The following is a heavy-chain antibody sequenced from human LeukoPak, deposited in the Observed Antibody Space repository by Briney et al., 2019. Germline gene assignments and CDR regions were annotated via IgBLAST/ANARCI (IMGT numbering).Heavy chain of an antibody. J-gene: IGHJ6*02. V-gene: IGHV1-69*13. Sequence: GASVKVSCKASGGTFTSYAISWVRQAPGQGLEWMGGIIPIFGTANYAQKFQGRVTITADESTSTAYMELSSLRSEDTAVYYRARDRYSGSYALYYYYGMDVWGQGTTVTVSS. CDR1: GGTFTSYA. D-gene: IGHD1-26*01. CDR2: IIPIFGTA. CDR3: ARDRYSGSYALYYYYGMDV.